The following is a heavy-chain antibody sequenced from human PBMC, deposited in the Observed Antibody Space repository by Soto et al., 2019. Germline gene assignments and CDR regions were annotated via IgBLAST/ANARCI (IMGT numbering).Heavy chain of an antibody. CDR2: INPKSGAT. D-gene: IGHD1-26*01. V-gene: IGHV1-2*02. Sequence: QVQLVQSGAEVKKPGASLKVSCKAPGYRFTGYGLHWVRQAPGQGLQWMGWINPKSGATDYAQKFQGRVTMTREMSTTTAYLERSGLGSADTAYDTAVYYCAKSSYGGDDYSQDGVDVWGQWTTVTVSS. CDR3: VYYCAKSSYGGDDYSQDGVDV. J-gene: IGHJ6*02. CDR1: GYRFTGYG.